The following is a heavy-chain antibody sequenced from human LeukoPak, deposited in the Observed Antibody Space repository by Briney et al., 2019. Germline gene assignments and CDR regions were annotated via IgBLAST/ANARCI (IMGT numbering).Heavy chain of an antibody. D-gene: IGHD6-13*01. V-gene: IGHV6-1*01. Sequence: SQTLSLTCAISGDSVSSNSVAWHWLRQSPSRGLESLGRTYYRSKWSSDYAVSMESRITINSDTSKNQFSLHLNSVTPEDTAVYYCARGRSWPLDYWGQGTLVTVSS. J-gene: IGHJ4*02. CDR3: ARGRSWPLDY. CDR1: GDSVSSNSVA. CDR2: TYYRSKWSS.